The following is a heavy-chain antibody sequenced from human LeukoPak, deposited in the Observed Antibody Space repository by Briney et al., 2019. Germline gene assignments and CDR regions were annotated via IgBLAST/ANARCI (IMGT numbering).Heavy chain of an antibody. CDR3: ARRVVIAAAGTGEYWFDP. CDR1: GGSISSGGYY. Sequence: SETLSLTCTVSGGSISSGGYYWSWIRQRPGKGLEWIGYIYYSGSTYYNPSLKSRVTISVDTSKNQFSLKLSSVTAADTAVYYCARRVVIAAAGTGEYWFDPWGQGTLVTVSS. CDR2: IYYSGST. V-gene: IGHV4-31*03. D-gene: IGHD6-13*01. J-gene: IGHJ5*02.